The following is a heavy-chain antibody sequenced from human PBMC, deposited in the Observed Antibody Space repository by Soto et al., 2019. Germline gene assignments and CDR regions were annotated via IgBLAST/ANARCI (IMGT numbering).Heavy chain of an antibody. CDR3: ARDKITGLFAY. CDR2: IYYSGST. D-gene: IGHD2-8*02. CDR1: GGSISSGDYY. Sequence: SETLSLTCTVSGGSISSGDYYWSWIRQPPGKGLEWIGYIYYSGSTYYNPSLKSRVTISVDTSKNQFSLKLTSVTAAYTAVYYCARDKITGLFAYRGQGTLVTVSS. J-gene: IGHJ4*02. V-gene: IGHV4-30-4*01.